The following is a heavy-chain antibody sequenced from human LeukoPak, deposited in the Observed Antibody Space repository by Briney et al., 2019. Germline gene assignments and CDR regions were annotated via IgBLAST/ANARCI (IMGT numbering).Heavy chain of an antibody. D-gene: IGHD1-26*01. CDR3: ARMDVSGSYYGWFDP. CDR2: INHSGST. Sequence: SETLSLTCAVYGGSFSGYYWSWIRQPPGKGLEWIGEINHSGSTNYNPSLKSRVTISVDTSKNQFSLKLSSVTAADTAVYYCARMDVSGSYYGWFDPWGQGALVTVSS. V-gene: IGHV4-34*01. J-gene: IGHJ5*02. CDR1: GGSFSGYY.